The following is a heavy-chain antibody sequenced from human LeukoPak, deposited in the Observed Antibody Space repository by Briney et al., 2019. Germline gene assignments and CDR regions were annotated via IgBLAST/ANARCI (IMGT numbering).Heavy chain of an antibody. CDR3: ARGGRNWGSRRYWYFDL. CDR1: GGSITDSNYY. Sequence: SETLSLTCAVSGGSITDSNYYWGWIRQPPGKGLEWIGSIFHSGSSYYSPSLKSRLTMSVDTSKNQFSLKLRSVTAADTAVYYCARGGRNWGSRRYWYFDLWGRGTLVTASS. CDR2: IFHSGSS. D-gene: IGHD7-27*01. V-gene: IGHV4-39*01. J-gene: IGHJ2*01.